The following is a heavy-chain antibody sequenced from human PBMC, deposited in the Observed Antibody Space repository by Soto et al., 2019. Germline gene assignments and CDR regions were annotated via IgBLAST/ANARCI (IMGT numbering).Heavy chain of an antibody. J-gene: IGHJ6*02. CDR1: GFTFSSYG. Sequence: QVQLVESGGGVVQPGRSLRLSCAASGFTFSSYGMHWVRQDPGTGLEWVAVISYDGSNKYYADSVTGRFTISRDNSKNTLYLQMNSLRAEDTAVYYCAKDLPRDCSSTSGYGGMDVWGQGTTVIVSS. D-gene: IGHD2-2*01. CDR2: ISYDGSNK. CDR3: AKDLPRDCSSTSGYGGMDV. V-gene: IGHV3-30*18.